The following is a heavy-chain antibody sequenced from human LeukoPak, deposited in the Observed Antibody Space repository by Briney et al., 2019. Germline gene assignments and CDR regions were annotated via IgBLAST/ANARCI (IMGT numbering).Heavy chain of an antibody. J-gene: IGHJ5*02. CDR2: INPSGSST. CDR3: ARDNSVGDYAWWFDP. D-gene: IGHD1-26*01. V-gene: IGHV1-46*01. CDR1: GYAFTRHY. Sequence: GASVKVSCKASGYAFTRHYMHWVRQAPGHALEWLGLINPSGSSTIYAQKFQGRVTMTRDMSTSTDYMELSSLRSEDTAVYYCARDNSVGDYAWWFDPWGQGTLVTVSS.